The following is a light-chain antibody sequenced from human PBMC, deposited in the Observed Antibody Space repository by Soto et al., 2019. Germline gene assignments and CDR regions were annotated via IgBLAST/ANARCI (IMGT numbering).Light chain of an antibody. CDR3: QQANSFPIT. J-gene: IGKJ5*01. V-gene: IGKV1-12*01. Sequence: DIQMTPSPSSVSASVGDTVTITCQAGQGLKSLAWYQQKPGKAPRLLIYAATNLQSGVPPRFSGSGSGTDFTLTISSLQPEDFATYFCQQANSFPITFGQGTRLEIK. CDR2: AAT. CDR1: QGLKS.